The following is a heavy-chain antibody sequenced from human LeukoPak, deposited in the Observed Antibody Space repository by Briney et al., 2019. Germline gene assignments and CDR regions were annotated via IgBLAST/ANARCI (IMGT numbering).Heavy chain of an antibody. V-gene: IGHV3-30*03. CDR3: AREILGAATALDL. Sequence: PGGSLRLSCAASGFTFSSYGMHWVRQAPGKGLEWVAVISYDGSNKYYADSVKGRFTISRDNSKNTLYLQMNSLRAEDTAVYYCAREILGAATALDLWGQGTLVTVSS. CDR1: GFTFSSYG. CDR2: ISYDGSNK. J-gene: IGHJ5*02. D-gene: IGHD1-26*01.